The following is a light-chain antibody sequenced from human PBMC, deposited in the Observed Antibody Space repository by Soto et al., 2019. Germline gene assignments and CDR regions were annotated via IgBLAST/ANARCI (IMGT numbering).Light chain of an antibody. V-gene: IGLV2-23*01. Sequence: QSVLTQPASVSGSPGQSITISCTGTSSDVGSYNLVSWYQQHPGKAPKLMIYEGSKRPSGVSNRFSGSKSGNTASLTISGLQAEDEADYYCCSYAGSSSPYVFGTGPKVT. CDR2: EGS. J-gene: IGLJ1*01. CDR3: CSYAGSSSPYV. CDR1: SSDVGSYNL.